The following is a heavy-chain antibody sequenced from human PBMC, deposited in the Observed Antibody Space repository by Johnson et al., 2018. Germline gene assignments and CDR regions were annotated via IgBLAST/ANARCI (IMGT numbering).Heavy chain of an antibody. CDR3: AREEYDSVGGRYRPGGAFEI. CDR2: ISSNGGST. J-gene: IGHJ3*02. V-gene: IGHV3-64*01. D-gene: IGHD3-16*02. CDR1: GFTFSSYA. Sequence: VQLQESGGGLVQPGGSLRISCAASGFTFSSYAMHWVRQAPGKGLEYVSAISSNGGSTYYANSVKGRFTISRDNSKNTLYLQMGSLRAEDMDVYYCAREEYDSVGGRYRPGGAFEIWGQGTMVTVSS.